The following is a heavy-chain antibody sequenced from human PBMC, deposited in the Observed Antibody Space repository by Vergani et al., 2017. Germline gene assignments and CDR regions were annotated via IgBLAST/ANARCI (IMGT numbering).Heavy chain of an antibody. CDR2: ISSSSSYI. CDR1: GFTFSSYS. CDR3: ARVSTLFGSPGFDY. V-gene: IGHV3-21*01. D-gene: IGHD3-10*02. Sequence: EVQLVESGGGLVKPGGSLRLSCAASGFTFSSYSMNWVRQAPGKGLEWVSSISSSSSYIYYADSVKGRFTISRDNAKNSLYLQMNSLRAEDTAVYYCARVSTLFGSPGFDYWGQGTLVTVSS. J-gene: IGHJ4*02.